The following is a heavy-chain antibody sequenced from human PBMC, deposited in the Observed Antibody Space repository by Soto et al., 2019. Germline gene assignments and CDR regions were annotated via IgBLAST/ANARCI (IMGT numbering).Heavy chain of an antibody. CDR2: IMPGSSHI. CDR1: GFTFSIYS. Sequence: SGFTFSIYSMNWVRQAPGKVLEWVSYIMPGSSHIFYADSVKGRFTISRDNAKNSLYLQMNSLRAEDTAVYYCAAETKSYFYGMDVWGQGTTVTV. J-gene: IGHJ6*02. CDR3: AAETKSYFYGMDV. V-gene: IGHV3-48*01.